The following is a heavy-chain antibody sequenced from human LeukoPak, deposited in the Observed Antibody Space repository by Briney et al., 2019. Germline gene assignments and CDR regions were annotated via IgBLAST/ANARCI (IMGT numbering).Heavy chain of an antibody. J-gene: IGHJ4*02. D-gene: IGHD6-19*01. CDR1: GFTFDDYA. CDR2: ISWNSGSI. CDR3: AKEQPTWYSSGWYYFDY. Sequence: GGSLRLSCAASGFTFDDYAMHWVRQAPGKGLEWVSGISWNSGSIGYADSVKGRFTISRDNAKNSLYLQMNSLRAEDTALYYCAKEQPTWYSSGWYYFDYWGQGTLVTVPS. V-gene: IGHV3-9*01.